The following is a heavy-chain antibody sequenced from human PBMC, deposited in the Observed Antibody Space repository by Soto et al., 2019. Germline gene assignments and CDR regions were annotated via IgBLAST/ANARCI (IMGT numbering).Heavy chain of an antibody. CDR1: GGSISSSSYY. CDR2: IYYSGST. J-gene: IGHJ6*03. D-gene: IGHD3-3*01. V-gene: IGHV4-39*01. Sequence: SETLSLTCTVSGGSISSSSYYWGWIRQPPGKGLEWIGGIYYSGSTYYNPSLKSRVTISVDTSKNQFSLKLSSVTAADTAVYYCARGGRFSYYYYYYMDVWGKGTTVTVSS. CDR3: ARGGRFSYYYYYYMDV.